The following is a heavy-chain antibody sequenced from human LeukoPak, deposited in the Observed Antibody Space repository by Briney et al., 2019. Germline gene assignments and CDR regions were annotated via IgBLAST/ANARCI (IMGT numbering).Heavy chain of an antibody. D-gene: IGHD1-14*01. CDR1: GFTFSSYA. J-gene: IGHJ3*02. Sequence: GGSLRLSCAASGFTFSSYAMHWVRQAPGKGLEWVTVISSDGGTKYYTDSVKGRFIISRDNSKNTLYLQMNSLRAEDTAVYYCAKDVSPETGNAFEIWGQGTMVTVSS. V-gene: IGHV3-30*18. CDR3: AKDVSPETGNAFEI. CDR2: ISSDGGTK.